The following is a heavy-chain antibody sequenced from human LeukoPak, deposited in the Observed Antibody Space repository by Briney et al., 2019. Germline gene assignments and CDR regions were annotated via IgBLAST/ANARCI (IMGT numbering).Heavy chain of an antibody. D-gene: IGHD3-10*01. CDR1: GGSISSYY. Sequence: SETLSLTCTVSGGSISSYYWSWIRQPPGKGLEWIGYIYYSGSTNYNPSLKRRVTISVDTSKNQFSLKLSSVTAADTAVYYCARRTVRGVILFDYWGQGTLVTVSS. CDR2: IYYSGST. V-gene: IGHV4-59*08. J-gene: IGHJ4*02. CDR3: ARRTVRGVILFDY.